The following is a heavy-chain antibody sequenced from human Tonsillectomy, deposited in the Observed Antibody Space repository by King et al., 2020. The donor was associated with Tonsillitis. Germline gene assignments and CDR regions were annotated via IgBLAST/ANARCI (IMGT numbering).Heavy chain of an antibody. CDR2: IYYSGST. V-gene: IGHV4-31*03. J-gene: IGHJ3*02. CDR3: ARGGDTAEVPAAMGAFDI. D-gene: IGHD2-2*01. CDR1: GGSISSGGYY. Sequence: QLQESGPGLVKPSETLSLTCTVSGGSISSGGYYWSWIRQHPGKGLEWIGYIYYSGSTYYTPSLKSRVTISVDRSKNQFSLKLRSVTAADTAVHYCARGGDTAEVPAAMGAFDIWGQGTMVTVSS.